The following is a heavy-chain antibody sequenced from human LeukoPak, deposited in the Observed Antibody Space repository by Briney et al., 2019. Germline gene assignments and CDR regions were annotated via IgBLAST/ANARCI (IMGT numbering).Heavy chain of an antibody. CDR1: GYSFTSYW. CDR3: VRHKQWLVRGYDAFDI. V-gene: IGHV5-51*01. CDR2: IYPGDSDT. J-gene: IGHJ3*02. D-gene: IGHD6-19*01. Sequence: HGESLKISCKGSGYSFTSYWIGWVRQMPGKGLEWMGIIYPGDSDTRYSPSFQGQVTVSADKSISTAYLQWSSLKASDTAMYYCVRHKQWLVRGYDAFDIWGQGTMVTVSS.